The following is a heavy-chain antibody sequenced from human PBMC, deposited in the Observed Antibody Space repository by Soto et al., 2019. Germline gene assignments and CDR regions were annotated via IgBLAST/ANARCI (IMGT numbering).Heavy chain of an antibody. CDR3: AREIKDIVVVPAAIPSYYYYGMDV. J-gene: IGHJ6*02. Sequence: QTLSLTCAISGDSVSSNSAAWNWIRQSPSRGLEWLGRTYYRSKWYNDYAVSVKSRITINPDTSKNQFSLQLNSVTPEDTAVYYCAREIKDIVVVPAAIPSYYYYGMDVWGQGTTVTVSS. CDR1: GDSVSSNSAA. CDR2: TYYRSKWYN. V-gene: IGHV6-1*01. D-gene: IGHD2-2*02.